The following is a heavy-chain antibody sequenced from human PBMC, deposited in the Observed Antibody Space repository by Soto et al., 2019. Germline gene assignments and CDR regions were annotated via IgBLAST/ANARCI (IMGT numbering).Heavy chain of an antibody. CDR3: ARGGRGSSWYFYGMDV. V-gene: IGHV1-2*04. CDR1: GYTFTGYY. D-gene: IGHD6-13*01. J-gene: IGHJ6*02. Sequence: ASVKVSCKAPGYTFTGYYMHWVRQAPGQGLEWMGWINPNSGGTNYAQKFQGWVTMTRDTSISTAYMELSRLRSDDTAVYYCARGGRGSSWYFYGMDVWGQGTTVTVSS. CDR2: INPNSGGT.